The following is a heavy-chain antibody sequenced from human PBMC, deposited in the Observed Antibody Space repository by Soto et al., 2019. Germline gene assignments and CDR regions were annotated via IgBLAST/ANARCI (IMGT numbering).Heavy chain of an antibody. J-gene: IGHJ4*02. CDR3: AKDSDLAAAAYFFDS. V-gene: IGHV3-30*18. CDR2: ISYDGSDK. CDR1: GFTFSSYG. D-gene: IGHD6-13*01. Sequence: SLRLSCAASGFTFSSYGMHWVRQAPGKGLEWVAVISYDGSDKYYADSVKGRLTISRDNSKNTLYLQMNSLRPEDTAVYHCAKDSDLAAAAYFFDSWGQGTLVTVSS.